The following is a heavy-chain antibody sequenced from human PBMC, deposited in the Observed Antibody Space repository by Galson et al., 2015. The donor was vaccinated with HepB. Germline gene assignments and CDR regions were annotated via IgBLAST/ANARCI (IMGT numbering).Heavy chain of an antibody. CDR3: ARGTGSGTYTWFDL. J-gene: IGHJ5*02. D-gene: IGHD3-10*01. Sequence: VSCKAAGGTFSRYTISWVRQAPGQGLEWMGGVLPLLGIASDAQTFQGKVRITAEKTTNTVYMALRSLRSEDTAVYYCARGTGSGTYTWFDLWGQGTLVTVSS. V-gene: IGHV1-69*17. CDR1: GGTFSRYT. CDR2: VLPLLGIA.